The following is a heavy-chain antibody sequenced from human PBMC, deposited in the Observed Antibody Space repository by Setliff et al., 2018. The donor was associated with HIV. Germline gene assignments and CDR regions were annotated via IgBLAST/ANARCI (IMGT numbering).Heavy chain of an antibody. V-gene: IGHV4-4*08. CDR3: ARCYYWNPDAFDI. CDR2: IYTSGST. J-gene: IGHJ3*02. CDR1: GGSISSHY. Sequence: SETLSLTCTVSGGSISSHYWSWIRQPPGKGLEWIGHIYTSGSTNYNPSLKSRVTMSVGTSKNQFSLKLSLVTAADTAVYYCARCYYWNPDAFDIWGQGTMVTVSS. D-gene: IGHD1-20*01.